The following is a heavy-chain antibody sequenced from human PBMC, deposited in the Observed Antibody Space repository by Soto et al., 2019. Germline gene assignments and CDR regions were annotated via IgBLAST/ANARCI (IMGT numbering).Heavy chain of an antibody. CDR3: AEGGAQVMVTIVFNY. CDR1: GFTFSDYA. CDR2: VSHDGRNT. V-gene: IGHV3-30*03. J-gene: IGHJ4*02. Sequence: VQLVESGGGVVQPGRSLRLSCAASGFTFSDYAMHWVRQAPGKGLEWVAVVSHDGRNTHYADSVQGRFTISRDSSKEPGFLERTMPRAEETGCFFWAEGGAQVMVTIVFNYLGQGALVTVSS. D-gene: IGHD5-18*01.